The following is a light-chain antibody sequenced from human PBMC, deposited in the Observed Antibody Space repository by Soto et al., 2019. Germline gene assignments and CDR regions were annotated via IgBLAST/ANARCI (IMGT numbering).Light chain of an antibody. CDR3: QQYNNWPPYT. J-gene: IGKJ2*01. Sequence: IVMTQSPATLSVSPGDRVTLSCRASQTVSSDLAWYQQKPGQAPRLLIYGASTRATGIPARFSGTGSGTEFTLTISSQQSEDFAIYYCQQYNNWPPYTFGQGTKVDIK. CDR2: GAS. CDR1: QTVSSD. V-gene: IGKV3-15*01.